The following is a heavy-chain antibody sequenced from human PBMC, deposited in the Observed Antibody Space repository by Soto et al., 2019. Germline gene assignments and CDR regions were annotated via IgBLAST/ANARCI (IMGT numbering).Heavy chain of an antibody. V-gene: IGHV4-31*03. CDR1: GGSISSATYY. Sequence: QVLLQESGPGLVKPSQTLSLTCTVSGGSISSATYYWSWIRQPPGKGLEWIGYIYYSGTTYYNPFLVSRVAISVDTSKNQFSLILSSVTAADTAVYCCSRDQVFGVVTTYDALDIWGQGTKVTVSS. CDR2: IYYSGTT. D-gene: IGHD3-3*01. J-gene: IGHJ3*02. CDR3: SRDQVFGVVTTYDALDI.